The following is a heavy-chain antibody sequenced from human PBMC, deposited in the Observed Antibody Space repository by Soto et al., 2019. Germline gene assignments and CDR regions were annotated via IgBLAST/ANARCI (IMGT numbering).Heavy chain of an antibody. CDR3: ARDRYGDYVNWFDP. Sequence: ASVKVSCKASGYTFTSYGISWVRQGPGQGLEWMGWIIAYNGNTNYAQKLQGRVTITTDTSTSTAYMELSSLRSEDTAVYYCARDRYGDYVNWFDPWGQGTLVTVSS. V-gene: IGHV1-18*01. CDR2: IIAYNGNT. J-gene: IGHJ5*02. CDR1: GYTFTSYG. D-gene: IGHD4-17*01.